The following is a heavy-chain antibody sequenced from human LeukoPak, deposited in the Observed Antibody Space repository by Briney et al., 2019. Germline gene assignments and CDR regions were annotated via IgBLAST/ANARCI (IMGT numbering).Heavy chain of an antibody. J-gene: IGHJ4*02. V-gene: IGHV5-51*01. Sequence: GESLKISCKGSGYSFTSYWIGWVRQMPGKGLEWMGIIYPGDSDTRYSPSFQGQVTISADKSISTAYLQWSSLKASDTAMYYCARLGGYSYGALDGYDYWGQGTLVTVSS. CDR2: IYPGDSDT. CDR1: GYSFTSYW. CDR3: ARLGGYSYGALDGYDY. D-gene: IGHD5-18*01.